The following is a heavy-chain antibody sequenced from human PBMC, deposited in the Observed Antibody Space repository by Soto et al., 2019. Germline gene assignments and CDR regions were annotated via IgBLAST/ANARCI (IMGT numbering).Heavy chain of an antibody. CDR3: AIYDSSGSRGFQH. CDR2: IYYSGST. CDR1: GGSISSGGYY. J-gene: IGHJ1*01. V-gene: IGHV4-31*03. Sequence: QVQLQESGPGLVKPSQTLSLTCSVSGGSISSGGYYWSWIRQHPGKGLEWIGYIYYSGSTYYNPSLKSRVTISVDTSKNQFSLKLSSVTAADTAVYYCAIYDSSGSRGFQHWGQGTLVTVSS. D-gene: IGHD3-22*01.